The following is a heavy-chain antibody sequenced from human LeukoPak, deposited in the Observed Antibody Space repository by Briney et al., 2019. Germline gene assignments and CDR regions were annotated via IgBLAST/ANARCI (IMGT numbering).Heavy chain of an antibody. CDR2: ISAYNGNT. V-gene: IGHV1-18*01. CDR1: GYTFTSYG. J-gene: IGHJ4*02. CDR3: ARDWSYSGSPTFFDY. Sequence: GASVKVSCKASGYTFTSYGISWVRQAPGQGLEWMGWISAYNGNTNYAQKLQGRVTMTTDTSTSTAYMELRSLRSDDTAVYYCARDWSYSGSPTFFDYWGQGTLVTVSS. D-gene: IGHD1-26*01.